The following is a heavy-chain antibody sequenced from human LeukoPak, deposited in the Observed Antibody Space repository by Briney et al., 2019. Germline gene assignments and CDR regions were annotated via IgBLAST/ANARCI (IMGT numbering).Heavy chain of an antibody. CDR3: ARHRPLVVAATLGDFDN. V-gene: IGHV4-39*01. D-gene: IGHD2-15*01. Sequence: PSETLSLTCTVSGGSTSSNNYYWGWIRQFPGKGLQWIGSFSYNGNTYYNPSLKSRGAISVDTSKNQFSLKMSSVTAADTAVYYCARHRPLVVAATLGDFDNWGQGALVTVSS. CDR1: GGSTSSNNYY. CDR2: FSYNGNT. J-gene: IGHJ4*02.